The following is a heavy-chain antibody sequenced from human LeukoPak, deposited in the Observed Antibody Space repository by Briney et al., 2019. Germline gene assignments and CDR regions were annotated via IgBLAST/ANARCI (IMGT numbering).Heavy chain of an antibody. CDR1: GFTFSSYE. Sequence: PGGSLRLSCAASGFTFSSYEVNWVRQAPGKGLEWVSYISSSGSTICYADSVKGRFTISRDNAKNSLYLQMNSLRAEDTAVYYCARDTPPYYDYVWGSQGVFDYWGQGTLVTVSS. V-gene: IGHV3-48*03. CDR2: ISSSGSTI. J-gene: IGHJ4*02. D-gene: IGHD3-16*01. CDR3: ARDTPPYYDYVWGSQGVFDY.